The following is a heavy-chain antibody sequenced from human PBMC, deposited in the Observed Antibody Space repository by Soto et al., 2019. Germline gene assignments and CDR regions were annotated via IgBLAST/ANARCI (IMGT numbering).Heavy chain of an antibody. D-gene: IGHD3-10*01. CDR3: ANSPREFRPVGWSAP. J-gene: IGHJ5*02. Sequence: QITLKESGPTLVKPTQTLTLTCTFSGFSLSTSGVGVGWIRQPPGKALEWLALIYWDDDKRYSPSLKSRLTIPKDPPKNQVALTMTNMDPVDTATYSWANSPREFRPVGWSAPWGQGTLVPVSS. CDR1: GFSLSTSGVG. V-gene: IGHV2-5*02. CDR2: IYWDDDK.